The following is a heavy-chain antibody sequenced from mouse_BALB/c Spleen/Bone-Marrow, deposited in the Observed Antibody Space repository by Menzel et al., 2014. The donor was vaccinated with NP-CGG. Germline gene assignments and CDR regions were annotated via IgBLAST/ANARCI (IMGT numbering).Heavy chain of an antibody. J-gene: IGHJ4*01. CDR3: ARSDGYRTMDY. D-gene: IGHD2-3*01. Sequence: VMLVESGPELVKPGASVKISCKAFGYAFSSSWMNWVKQRPGQGLEWIGRIYPGDGDTNYNGKFKGKATLTADKSSSTAYMQLSSLTSVDSAVYFCARSDGYRTMDYWGQGTSVTVSS. CDR2: IYPGDGDT. CDR1: GYAFSSSW. V-gene: IGHV1-82*01.